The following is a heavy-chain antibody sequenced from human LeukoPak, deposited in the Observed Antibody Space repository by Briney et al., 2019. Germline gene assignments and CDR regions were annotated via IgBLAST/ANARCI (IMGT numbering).Heavy chain of an antibody. D-gene: IGHD3-10*01. J-gene: IGHJ4*02. V-gene: IGHV3-48*03. CDR1: GFTFSSYE. CDR3: ARDLRVGWFGELLYVDYFDY. CDR2: ISSSGSTI. Sequence: PGGSLRLSRAASGFTFSSYEMNWVRQAPGKGLEWVSYISSSGSTIYYADSVKGRFTISRDNAKNSLYLQMNSLRAEDTAVYYCARDLRVGWFGELLYVDYFDYWGQGTLVTVSS.